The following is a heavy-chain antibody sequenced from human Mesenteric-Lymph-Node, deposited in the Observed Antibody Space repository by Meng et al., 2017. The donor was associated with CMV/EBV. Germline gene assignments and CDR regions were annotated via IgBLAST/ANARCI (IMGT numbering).Heavy chain of an antibody. CDR2: ISSDENDK. J-gene: IGHJ4*02. Sequence: AARFTFSSCAMHWVRQAPGKGLEWVAVISSDENDKFYADSVKGRFTISKDTSKTTLYLQMNSLRPEDTAVYRCAKGKYSSSYYFDYWGQGTLVTVSS. D-gene: IGHD6-6*01. CDR3: AKGKYSSSYYFDY. V-gene: IGHV3-30*04. CDR1: RFTFSSCA.